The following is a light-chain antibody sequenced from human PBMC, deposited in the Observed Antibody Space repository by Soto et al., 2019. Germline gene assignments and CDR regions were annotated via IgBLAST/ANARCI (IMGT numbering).Light chain of an antibody. CDR2: GAS. J-gene: IGKJ5*01. V-gene: IGKV3-20*01. Sequence: EIVLTQSPGTLSLSPGERATLSCRASQSVSSSYLAWYQQKPGQAPRLLIYGASSRATGIPDRFSGSGSGTAFTLTISGLQSEDFAVYYCQQYNNWPITFGQGTRLEI. CDR1: QSVSSSY. CDR3: QQYNNWPIT.